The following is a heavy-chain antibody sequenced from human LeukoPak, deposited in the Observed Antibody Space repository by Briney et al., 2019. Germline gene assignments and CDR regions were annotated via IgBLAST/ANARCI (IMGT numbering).Heavy chain of an antibody. D-gene: IGHD5-24*01. J-gene: IGHJ3*02. Sequence: GGSLRLSCAASGFTFSDYYMSWIRQAPGKGLEWVSYISSSGSTIYYADSVKGRFTISRDNAKNSLYLQMNSLRAEDTALYYCARIRDGYNDAYDIWGQGTMVTVSS. CDR1: GFTFSDYY. V-gene: IGHV3-11*01. CDR2: ISSSGSTI. CDR3: ARIRDGYNDAYDI.